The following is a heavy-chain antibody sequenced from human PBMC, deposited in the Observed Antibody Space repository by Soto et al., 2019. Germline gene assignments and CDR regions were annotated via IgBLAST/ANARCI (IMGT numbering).Heavy chain of an antibody. V-gene: IGHV1-18*04. CDR1: GYAFTSYG. CDR2: INTYNSNT. Sequence: AHLVQSGAELKKPGASVKVSCKASGYAFTSYGFSWVRQAPGQGLEWMGRINTYNSNTNYAQNLQGRVTMTTDTTTSTAYMELRSLRSDDTAVYYCARGNRDGLDVWGQGNTVTVSS. CDR3: ARGNRDGLDV. J-gene: IGHJ6*02.